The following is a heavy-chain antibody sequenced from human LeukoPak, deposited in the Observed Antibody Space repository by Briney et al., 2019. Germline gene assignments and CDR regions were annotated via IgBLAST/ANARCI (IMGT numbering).Heavy chain of an antibody. CDR2: IYTSGST. CDR3: ARGWVYYGDYAFDY. Sequence: TSETLSLTCTVSGDSISTYYWNWIRQPAGKGLEWIGRIYTSGSTNYNPSLKSRVTISVDTSKNQFSLKLSSVTAADTAVYYCARGWVYYGDYAFDYWGQGTLVTVSS. V-gene: IGHV4-4*07. D-gene: IGHD4-17*01. CDR1: GDSISTYY. J-gene: IGHJ4*02.